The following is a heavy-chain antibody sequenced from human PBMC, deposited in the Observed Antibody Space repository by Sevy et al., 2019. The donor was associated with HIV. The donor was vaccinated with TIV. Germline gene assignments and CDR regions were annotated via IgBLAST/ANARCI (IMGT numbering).Heavy chain of an antibody. Sequence: GGSLRLSCAASGFTLSNYWMSWVRQAPGKGLEWVANIKQDGSDKYYVDSVKGRFTISRDNAKNSLYLQMNSLRAEDTAVSYCARDLYSGSYYENYWGQGTLVTVSS. CDR2: IKQDGSDK. V-gene: IGHV3-7*01. J-gene: IGHJ4*02. CDR3: ARDLYSGSYYENY. D-gene: IGHD1-26*01. CDR1: GFTLSNYW.